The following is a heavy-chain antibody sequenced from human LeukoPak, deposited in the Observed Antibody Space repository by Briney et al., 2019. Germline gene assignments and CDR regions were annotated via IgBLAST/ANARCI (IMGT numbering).Heavy chain of an antibody. J-gene: IGHJ4*02. CDR1: GGSISSYY. CDR2: IYTSGST. Sequence: SETLSLTCTVSGGSISSYYWSWIRQPAGKGLEWIGRIYTSGSTNYNPSLKSRVTMSVDTSKNQFSLKLSSVTAVDTAVYYCARDRDCGGDCYSLDYWGQGTLVTVSS. D-gene: IGHD2-21*01. V-gene: IGHV4-4*07. CDR3: ARDRDCGGDCYSLDY.